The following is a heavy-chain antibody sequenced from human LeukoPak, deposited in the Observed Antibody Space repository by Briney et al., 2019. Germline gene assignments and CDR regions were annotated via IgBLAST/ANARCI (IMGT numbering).Heavy chain of an antibody. CDR2: INPSGGSR. J-gene: IGHJ4*02. CDR1: AYTFTSYY. V-gene: IGHV1-46*01. CDR3: ARGRRYGPGVFCFDY. Sequence: GASVTVSCKSSAYTFTSYYMHWVRQPPAQGLEWMGIINPSGGSRSYAQKFPGRVTMTRDTSTSTFYMELSSLRSEDTAVYYCARGRRYGPGVFCFDYWGQGTLVTVSS. D-gene: IGHD4-17*01.